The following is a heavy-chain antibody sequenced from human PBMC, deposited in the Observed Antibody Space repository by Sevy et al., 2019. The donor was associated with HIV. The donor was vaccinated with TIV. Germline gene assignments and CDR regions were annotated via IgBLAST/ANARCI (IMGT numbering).Heavy chain of an antibody. CDR3: AKWSMGGARWLQLGAFDI. V-gene: IGHV3-30*18. J-gene: IGHJ3*02. Sequence: GGSLRLSCAASGFTFSSYGMHWVRQAPGKGLEWVAVISYDGSNKYYGDSVKGRFTISRDNSKNTLYLQMNGLRAEATAVYYCAKWSMGGARWLQLGAFDIWGQGTMVTVSS. CDR2: ISYDGSNK. CDR1: GFTFSSYG. D-gene: IGHD5-12*01.